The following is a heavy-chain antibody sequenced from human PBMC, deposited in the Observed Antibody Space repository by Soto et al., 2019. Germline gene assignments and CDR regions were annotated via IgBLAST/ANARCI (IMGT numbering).Heavy chain of an antibody. D-gene: IGHD2-2*01. J-gene: IGHJ6*03. Sequence: GGSLRLSCAASGFTFSSYSMNWVRQAPGKGLEWVSSISSSSSYIYYADSVKGRFTISRDNAKNSLYLQMNSLRAEDTAVYYCARDLGPSGVVVPAAPDSYYYMDVWGKGTTVTVSS. CDR1: GFTFSSYS. V-gene: IGHV3-21*01. CDR2: ISSSSSYI. CDR3: ARDLGPSGVVVPAAPDSYYYMDV.